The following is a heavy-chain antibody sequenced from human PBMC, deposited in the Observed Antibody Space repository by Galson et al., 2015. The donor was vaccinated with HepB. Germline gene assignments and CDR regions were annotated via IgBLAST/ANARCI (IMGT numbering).Heavy chain of an antibody. V-gene: IGHV1-2*04. CDR1: GYTFTGYY. Sequence: SVKVSCKASGYTFTGYYMHWVRQAPGQGLEWMGWINPNSGGTNYAQKFQGWVTMTRDTSISTAYMELSRLRSDDTAVYYCARAGYSGSGGAFDIWGQGTMVTVSS. D-gene: IGHD5-12*01. CDR3: ARAGYSGSGGAFDI. CDR2: INPNSGGT. J-gene: IGHJ3*02.